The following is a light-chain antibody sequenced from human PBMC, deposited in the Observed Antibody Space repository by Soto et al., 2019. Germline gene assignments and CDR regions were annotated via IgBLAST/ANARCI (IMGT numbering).Light chain of an antibody. V-gene: IGLV2-14*01. J-gene: IGLJ1*01. Sequence: QSALTQPASVSGSPGQSITMFCTGTSSDVGGYDYVSWYQQHPGEVPKLIIFEVSSRPAWISNRFSASKSGNTASLTISGLQAEDEADYYCSSYTTSSSYVFGTGTKVTVL. CDR2: EVS. CDR1: SSDVGGYDY. CDR3: SSYTTSSSYV.